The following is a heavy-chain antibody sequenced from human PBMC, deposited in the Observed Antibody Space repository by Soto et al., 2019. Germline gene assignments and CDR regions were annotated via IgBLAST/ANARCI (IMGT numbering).Heavy chain of an antibody. V-gene: IGHV3-21*01. J-gene: IGHJ4*02. CDR2: ISSSSSYI. D-gene: IGHD3-22*01. Sequence: GGSLRLSCAASGFTFSSYSMNWVRQAPGKGLEWVSSISSSSSYIYYADSVKGRFTISRDNAKNSLYLQMNSLRAEDTAVYYCARGGGMIVVAIHAPSDYWGQGTLVTVSS. CDR3: ARGGGMIVVAIHAPSDY. CDR1: GFTFSSYS.